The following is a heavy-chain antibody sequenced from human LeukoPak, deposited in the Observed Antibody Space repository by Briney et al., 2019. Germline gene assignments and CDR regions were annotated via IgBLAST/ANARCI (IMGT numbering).Heavy chain of an antibody. Sequence: SVKVSCKASGGTFISYAISWVRQAPGQGLEWMGRIIPIFGIANYAQKFQGRVTITADKSTSTAYMELSSLRSEDTAVYYCAREGSMGLTGTYHFDYWGQGTLVTVSS. CDR3: AREGSMGLTGTYHFDY. D-gene: IGHD1-7*01. CDR2: IIPIFGIA. CDR1: GGTFISYA. V-gene: IGHV1-69*10. J-gene: IGHJ4*02.